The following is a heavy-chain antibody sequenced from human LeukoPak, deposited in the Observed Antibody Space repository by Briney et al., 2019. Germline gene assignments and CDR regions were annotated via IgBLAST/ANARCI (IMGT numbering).Heavy chain of an antibody. Sequence: KPSQTLSHTCTVSGGSISSGDYYWSWIRQPPGKGLEWIGYIYYSGSTYYNPSLKSRVTISVDTSKNQFSLKLSSVTAADTAVYYCARVELTGDLYYYYYMDVWGKGTTVTVSS. V-gene: IGHV4-30-4*08. CDR2: IYYSGST. D-gene: IGHD7-27*01. CDR3: ARVELTGDLYYYYYMDV. J-gene: IGHJ6*03. CDR1: GGSISSGDYY.